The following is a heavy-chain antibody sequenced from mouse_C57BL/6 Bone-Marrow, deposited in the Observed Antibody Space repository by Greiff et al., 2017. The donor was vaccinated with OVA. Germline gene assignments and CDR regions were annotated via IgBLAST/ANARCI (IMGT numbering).Heavy chain of an antibody. CDR2: IWSGGST. Sequence: QVHVKQSGPGLVQPSQSLSITCTVSGFSLTSYGVHWVRQSPGKGLEWLGVIWSGGSTDYNAAFISRLSISKDNSKSQVFFKMNSLQADDTAIYYCASYGWYFDVWGTGTTVTVSS. CDR3: ASYGWYFDV. CDR1: GFSLTSYG. D-gene: IGHD1-1*01. V-gene: IGHV2-2*01. J-gene: IGHJ1*03.